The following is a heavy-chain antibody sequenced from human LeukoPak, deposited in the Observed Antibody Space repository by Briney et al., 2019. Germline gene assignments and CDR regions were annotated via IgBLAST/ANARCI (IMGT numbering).Heavy chain of an antibody. V-gene: IGHV1-2*06. CDR3: ARGKMATINGIVY. CDR1: GYTFTGYY. CDR2: INPNSGGT. D-gene: IGHD5-24*01. Sequence: ASVKVSCKASGYTFTGYYMHWVRQAPGQGLEWMGRINPNSGGTNYAQKFQGRVTMTRDTSISTAYMELSRLRSDDTAVCYCARGKMATINGIVYWGQGTLVTVSS. J-gene: IGHJ4*02.